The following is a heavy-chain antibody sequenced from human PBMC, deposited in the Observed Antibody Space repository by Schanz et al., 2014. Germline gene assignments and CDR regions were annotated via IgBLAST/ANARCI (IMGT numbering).Heavy chain of an antibody. D-gene: IGHD3-10*01. J-gene: IGHJ6*02. CDR1: GFTFSYYG. Sequence: EVLLVESGGGLVKPGGSLRLSCAASGFTFSYYGMTWVRQAPGKGLEWVSTIGGSGGTTYYADSVRGRFTISRDNSKNTLFLQMNSLRAEDTAVYYCAKSSPYYGSGSFPSNAYGMDVWGQGTAVTVSS. V-gene: IGHV3-23*04. CDR3: AKSSPYYGSGSFPSNAYGMDV. CDR2: IGGSGGTT.